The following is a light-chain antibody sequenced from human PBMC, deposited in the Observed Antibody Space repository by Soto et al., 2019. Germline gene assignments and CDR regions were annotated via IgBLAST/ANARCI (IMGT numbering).Light chain of an antibody. J-gene: IGKJ2*01. CDR2: GAS. CDR1: QSISSN. V-gene: IGKV3-15*01. CDR3: QQYSMWPYT. Sequence: EIVMTQSPATLSVSPGERATLSCRASQSISSNLAWYQQKPGQAPRLLIYGASTRATGIPARFSGSGSGTEFTLTIRSLQSEDFAVYYCQQYSMWPYTFGQGTKLEIK.